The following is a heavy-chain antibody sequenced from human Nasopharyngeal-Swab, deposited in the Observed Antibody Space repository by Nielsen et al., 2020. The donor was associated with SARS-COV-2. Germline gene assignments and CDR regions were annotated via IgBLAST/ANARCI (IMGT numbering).Heavy chain of an antibody. D-gene: IGHD3-3*01. V-gene: IGHV1-18*01. CDR2: INSYTGDT. Sequence: ASVKVSCKASGYTFSNYPFSWARQAPGQGLEWVGWINSYTGDTSYAQNLQGRVTLTTDTSTNTAYMELRSLTSDDTAVYYCARVVNGVTGGDCWGQGTLVTVSS. CDR3: ARVVNGVTGGDC. J-gene: IGHJ4*02. CDR1: GYTFSNYP.